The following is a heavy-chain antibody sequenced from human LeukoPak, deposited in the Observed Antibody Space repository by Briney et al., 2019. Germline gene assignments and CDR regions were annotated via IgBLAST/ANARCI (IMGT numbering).Heavy chain of an antibody. CDR3: ARVYSPNYYDGNEAFDI. Sequence: GGSLRLSCAASGFTFSSYWMHWVRQAPGKGLVWVSRINSEGSSTRYADSVKGRFTIPRDNAKNTPYLQMNSLRAEDTAVYYCARVYSPNYYDGNEAFDIWGQGTMVTVSP. D-gene: IGHD3-22*01. V-gene: IGHV3-74*01. J-gene: IGHJ3*02. CDR1: GFTFSSYW. CDR2: INSEGSST.